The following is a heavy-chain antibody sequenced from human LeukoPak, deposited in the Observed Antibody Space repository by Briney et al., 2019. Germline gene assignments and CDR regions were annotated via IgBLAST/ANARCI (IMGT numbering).Heavy chain of an antibody. D-gene: IGHD6-19*01. CDR2: INPNSGGT. CDR3: AKSIAVAGTYWFDP. J-gene: IGHJ5*02. V-gene: IGHV1-2*04. CDR1: GYTFTGYY. Sequence: GASVNVSCKASGYTFTGYYMHWVRQAPGQGLEWMGWINPNSGGTNYAQKFQGWVTMTRDTSISTAYMELSRLRSDDTAVYYCAKSIAVAGTYWFDPWGQGTLVTVSS.